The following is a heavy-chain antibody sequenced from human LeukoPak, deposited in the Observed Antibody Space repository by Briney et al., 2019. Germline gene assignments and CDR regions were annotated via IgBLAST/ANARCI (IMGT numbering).Heavy chain of an antibody. J-gene: IGHJ6*02. Sequence: GGSLGLSCAASGFTFSSYWMSWVRQAPGKGLEWVANIKQDGSEKYHVDSVKGRFTISRDTAKNSLYLQMNSLRAEDTAVYYCARSHQLLGYGMDVWGQGNTVTVSS. CDR3: ARSHQLLGYGMDV. CDR2: IKQDGSEK. D-gene: IGHD2-2*01. V-gene: IGHV3-7*01. CDR1: GFTFSSYW.